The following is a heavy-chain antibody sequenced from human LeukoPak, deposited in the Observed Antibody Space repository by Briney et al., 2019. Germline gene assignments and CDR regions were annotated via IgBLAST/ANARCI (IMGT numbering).Heavy chain of an antibody. CDR3: AREEGGSGYSY. CDR1: GVSISSYN. Sequence: PSETLSFTCTVSGVSISSYNWSWIRQPPGKGLEWIGYIYYSGSTNYNPSLKSRVTISVDTSKNQFSLKLSSVTAADTAVYYCAREEGGSGYSYWGHGALVTVSS. CDR2: IYYSGST. J-gene: IGHJ4*01. D-gene: IGHD5-12*01. V-gene: IGHV4-59*01.